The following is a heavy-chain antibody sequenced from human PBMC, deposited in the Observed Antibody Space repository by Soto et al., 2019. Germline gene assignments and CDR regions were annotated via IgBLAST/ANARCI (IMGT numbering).Heavy chain of an antibody. J-gene: IGHJ4*02. D-gene: IGHD3-22*01. Sequence: PGGSLRLSCAASGFTFSSYAMSWVRQAPGKGLEWVSAISGSGGSTYYADSVKGRFTISRDNSKNTLYLQMNSLRAEDTAVYYCAKDPHYYDSSGYSDCWGQGTLVTVSS. CDR1: GFTFSSYA. V-gene: IGHV3-23*01. CDR2: ISGSGGST. CDR3: AKDPHYYDSSGYSDC.